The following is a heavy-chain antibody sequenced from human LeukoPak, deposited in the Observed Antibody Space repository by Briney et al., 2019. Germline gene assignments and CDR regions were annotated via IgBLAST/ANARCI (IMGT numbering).Heavy chain of an antibody. D-gene: IGHD2/OR15-2a*01. V-gene: IGHV3-66*01. Sequence: PGGSLRLSCAASGFTVSSKYMSWVRQAPGKGLEWVSVIYSGGRTYYADSVKGRFTISRDNSKNTMYLQMNSRRAEDTAVYYCARVCGSTSSDDCYFDLWGRGTLVTVSS. CDR3: ARVCGSTSSDDCYFDL. CDR1: GFTVSSKY. CDR2: IYSGGRT. J-gene: IGHJ2*01.